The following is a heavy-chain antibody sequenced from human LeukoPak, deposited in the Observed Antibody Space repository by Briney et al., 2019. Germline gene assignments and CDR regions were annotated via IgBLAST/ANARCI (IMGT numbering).Heavy chain of an antibody. V-gene: IGHV3-30*02. Sequence: GGSLRLSCAASGFTFSSCGMHWVRQAPGKGLEWVAFIRYDGSNKYYADSVKGRFTISRDNSKNTLYLQMNSLRAEDTAVYYCRGYSYGYYYYYYMDVWGKGTTVTVSS. CDR3: RGYSYGYYYYYYMDV. J-gene: IGHJ6*03. D-gene: IGHD5-18*01. CDR1: GFTFSSCG. CDR2: IRYDGSNK.